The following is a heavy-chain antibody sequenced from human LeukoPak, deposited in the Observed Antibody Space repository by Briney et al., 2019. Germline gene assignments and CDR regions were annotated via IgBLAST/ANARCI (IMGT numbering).Heavy chain of an antibody. CDR1: GLTFSNYN. CDR3: AKWGSGFDP. V-gene: IGHV3-48*01. CDR2: ISGNGNTI. J-gene: IGHJ5*02. D-gene: IGHD3-16*01. Sequence: TGGSLRLSCAASGLTFSNYNMNWVRQAPGKGLEWLSYISGNGNTIYYADSVKGRFTISRDNSKNTLYLQMNSLRAEDTAVYYCAKWGSGFDPWGQGTLVTVSS.